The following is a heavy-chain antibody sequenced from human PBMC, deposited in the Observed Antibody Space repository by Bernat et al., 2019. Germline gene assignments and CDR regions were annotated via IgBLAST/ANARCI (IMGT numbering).Heavy chain of an antibody. D-gene: IGHD1-1*01. V-gene: IGHV4-4*07. CDR1: GDSINYYY. CDR3: ARLYSQNWSEYYFDY. Sequence: QVQLQESGPGLLKPSETLSLTCTVSGDSINYYYWSWIRQPAGKGLEWIGRIYASGSTNYNPPLKSRVTMSIDTSNNQFSLNIWSVTAADTAMYYCARLYSQNWSEYYFDYWGQGILVTVSP. J-gene: IGHJ4*02. CDR2: IYASGST.